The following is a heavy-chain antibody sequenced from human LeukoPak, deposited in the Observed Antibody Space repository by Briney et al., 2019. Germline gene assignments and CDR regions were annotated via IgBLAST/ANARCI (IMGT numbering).Heavy chain of an antibody. Sequence: QSGGSLRLSCAASGFTFSIYWMSWVRQAPGKGLEWVANVKQDGSEKFYVDSVKGRFTISGDNAKNSLYLQMNSLRVEDTAVYYCARDHNYAFDNWGQGTLVTVSS. D-gene: IGHD1-1*01. CDR1: GFTFSIYW. V-gene: IGHV3-7*01. CDR3: ARDHNYAFDN. CDR2: VKQDGSEK. J-gene: IGHJ4*02.